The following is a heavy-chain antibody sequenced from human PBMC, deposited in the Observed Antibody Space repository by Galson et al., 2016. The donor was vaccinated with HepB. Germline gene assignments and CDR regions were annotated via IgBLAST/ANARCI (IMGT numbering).Heavy chain of an antibody. V-gene: IGHV3-23*01. CDR1: GLTFSNYA. Sequence: SLIISCAASGLTFSNYAMTWVRQAPGKGLDWVSSISGDTTTTYYADSVKGRFTISRDNSKNTFYLQMNSLRAEDAASYYCAKGGGSTWYISPHFVDPWGQGTLVTVSS. CDR2: ISGDTTTT. D-gene: IGHD6-13*01. CDR3: AKGGGSTWYISPHFVDP. J-gene: IGHJ5*02.